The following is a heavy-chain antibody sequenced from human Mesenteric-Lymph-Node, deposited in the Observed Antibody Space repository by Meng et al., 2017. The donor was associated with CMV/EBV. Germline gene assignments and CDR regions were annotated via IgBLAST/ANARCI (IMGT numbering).Heavy chain of an antibody. CDR2: INDSGGST. CDR3: AKDKYGSGTNWFDP. J-gene: IGHJ5*02. CDR1: GFTFSTYA. Sequence: GGSLRLSCAASGFTFSTYAMNWVRQAPGKGLEWVSAINDSGGSTYYADSVKGRFTISRDNSKNALYLLMNSLRAEDTAVYYCAKDKYGSGTNWFDPWGQGTLVTVS. D-gene: IGHD3-10*01. V-gene: IGHV3-23*01.